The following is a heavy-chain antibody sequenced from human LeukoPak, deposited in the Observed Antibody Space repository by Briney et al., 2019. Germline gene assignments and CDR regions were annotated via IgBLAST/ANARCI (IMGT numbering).Heavy chain of an antibody. J-gene: IGHJ4*02. CDR2: MNPNSGNT. V-gene: IGHV1-8*03. Sequence: GASVKVSCKASGYTFTSYDINWVRQATGQGLEWMGWMNPNSGNTGYAQKFQGRVTITRNTSISTAYMELSSLRSEDTAVYYCARGHRITMVRGVITKYYFDYGGQGTLVTVPS. CDR1: GYTFTSYD. D-gene: IGHD3-10*01. CDR3: ARGHRITMVRGVITKYYFDY.